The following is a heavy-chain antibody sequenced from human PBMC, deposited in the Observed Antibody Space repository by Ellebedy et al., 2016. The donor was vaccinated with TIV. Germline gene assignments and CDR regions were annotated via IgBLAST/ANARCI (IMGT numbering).Heavy chain of an antibody. CDR2: INKDGSEK. CDR1: GFTSSFYW. CDR3: ASPPGVVAL. D-gene: IGHD3-10*01. V-gene: IGHV3-7*03. Sequence: PGGSLRLSCAASGFTSSFYWMSWVRQAPGKGLEWVANINKDGSEKFYVDSVKGRFTISRDNAKNSLYLQMNSLRAEDTAVYYCASPPGVVALWGQGTLVTVSS. J-gene: IGHJ4*02.